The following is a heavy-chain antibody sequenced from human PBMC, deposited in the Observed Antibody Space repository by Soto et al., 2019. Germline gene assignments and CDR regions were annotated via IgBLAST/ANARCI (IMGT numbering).Heavy chain of an antibody. CDR3: VKEGAETGQGYFDY. CDR2: IVGSGAGA. CDR1: GFTFRSYP. J-gene: IGHJ4*02. D-gene: IGHD3-9*01. Sequence: GSLRLSCAASGFTFRSYPMSWVRQAPGKGLEWVSAIVGSGAGAFYADSVQGRFTVSRDSSKNTVYLQMNSLRAEDTAIYYCVKEGAETGQGYFDYCGQGA. V-gene: IGHV3-23*01.